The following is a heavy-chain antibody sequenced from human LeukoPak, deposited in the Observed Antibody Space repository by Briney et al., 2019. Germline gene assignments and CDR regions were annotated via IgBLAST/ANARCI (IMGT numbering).Heavy chain of an antibody. D-gene: IGHD2-8*01. CDR1: GYTFTGYY. Sequence: GASVKVSCKASGYTFTGYYMHWVRQAPGQGLEWMGWINPNSGGTNYAQKFQGWVTMTRDTSISTAYMELSRLRSDDTAVYYCARGGGTIRPRGAFDIWGQGTMVTVSS. CDR2: INPNSGGT. J-gene: IGHJ3*02. CDR3: ARGGGTIRPRGAFDI. V-gene: IGHV1-2*04.